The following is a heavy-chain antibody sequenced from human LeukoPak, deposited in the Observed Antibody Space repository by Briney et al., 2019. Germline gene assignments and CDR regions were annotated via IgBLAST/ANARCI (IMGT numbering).Heavy chain of an antibody. Sequence: GASVKVSCKASGYTFTGYYIHWVRQAPGQGLEWMGWINPNSGGTNYAQKFQGRVTMTTDTSMTTAHMEVSRLTSDDTAVYYCARAGGRSWFDPWGPGTLVTVSS. CDR3: ARAGGRSWFDP. CDR1: GYTFTGYY. J-gene: IGHJ5*02. CDR2: INPNSGGT. V-gene: IGHV1-2*02.